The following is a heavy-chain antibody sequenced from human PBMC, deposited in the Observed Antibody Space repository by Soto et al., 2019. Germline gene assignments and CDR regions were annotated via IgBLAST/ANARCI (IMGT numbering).Heavy chain of an antibody. D-gene: IGHD4-17*01. CDR2: IWYDGSNK. CDR3: ARDALTTVTSKYYYYGMDV. Sequence: VQLVESGGGVVQPGRSLRLSCAASGFTFSSYGMHWVRQAPGKGLEWVAVIWYDGSNKYYADSVKGRFTISRDNSKNTLYLQMNSLRAEDTAVYYCARDALTTVTSKYYYYGMDVWGQGTTVTVSS. CDR1: GFTFSSYG. V-gene: IGHV3-33*01. J-gene: IGHJ6*02.